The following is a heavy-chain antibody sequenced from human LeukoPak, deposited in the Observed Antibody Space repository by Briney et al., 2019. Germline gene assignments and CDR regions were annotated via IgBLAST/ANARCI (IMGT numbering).Heavy chain of an antibody. J-gene: IGHJ6*03. V-gene: IGHV4-34*01. CDR1: GGSFSGYY. CDR2: INHSGST. CDR3: ARASGRVVPAATKYYYYYYMDV. D-gene: IGHD2-2*01. Sequence: PSETLSLTCAVYGGSFSGYYWSRIRQPPGEGLEWIGEINHSGSTNYNPSLKSRVTISVDTSKNQFSLKLSSVTAADTAVYYCARASGRVVPAATKYYYYYYMDVWGKGTTVTVSS.